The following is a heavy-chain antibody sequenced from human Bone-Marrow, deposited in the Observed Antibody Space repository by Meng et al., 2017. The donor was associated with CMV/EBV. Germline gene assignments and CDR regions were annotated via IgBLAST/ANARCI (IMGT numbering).Heavy chain of an antibody. CDR1: GYTFTSYG. V-gene: IGHV1-18*01. CDR2: ISAYNGNT. Sequence: ASVKVSCKASGYTFTSYGISWVRQAPGQGLEWMGWISAYNGNTNYAQKLQGRVTMTTDTSTSTAYMELRSLRSDDTAVYYCARVEPTGGVWWLQTIDYWGQGTLVTVSS. J-gene: IGHJ4*02. D-gene: IGHD5-12*01. CDR3: ARVEPTGGVWWLQTIDY.